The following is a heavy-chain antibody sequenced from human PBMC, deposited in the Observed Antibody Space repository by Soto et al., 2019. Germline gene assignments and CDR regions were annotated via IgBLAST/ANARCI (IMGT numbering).Heavy chain of an antibody. V-gene: IGHV1-18*01. D-gene: IGHD6-13*01. J-gene: IGHJ4*02. Sequence: ASVKVSCKASGYTFTSYGISWVRQAPGQGLEWMGWISAYNGNTNYAQKLQGRVTMTTDTSTSTAYMELRSLRSDDTAVDYCARVPHFRAAAGLDYWGQGTLVTVSS. CDR1: GYTFTSYG. CDR2: ISAYNGNT. CDR3: ARVPHFRAAAGLDY.